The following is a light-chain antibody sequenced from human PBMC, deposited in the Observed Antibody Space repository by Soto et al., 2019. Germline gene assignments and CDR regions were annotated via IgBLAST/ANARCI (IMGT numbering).Light chain of an antibody. V-gene: IGKV3-15*01. CDR1: QSISDT. CDR2: GAS. Sequence: EIVMTHSPSTLAFAPCVRATLSCRASQSISDTLAWYQQKPGQAPRLLIHGASTRATGFPARFSGSGSGTDFTLTISSLQSEDFAVYYCQQYNNWPPWTFGQGTKVDI. CDR3: QQYNNWPPWT. J-gene: IGKJ1*01.